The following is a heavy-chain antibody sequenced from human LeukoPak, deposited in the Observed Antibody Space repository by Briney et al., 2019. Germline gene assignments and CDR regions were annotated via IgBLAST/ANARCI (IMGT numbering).Heavy chain of an antibody. Sequence: GGSLRLSCAASGFSISNYWMSWVRQASGKGLEWVANIKDDGSDKYYVDSVKGRFTISRDNAKNSLYLQMNSLRVEDTAVYYCARDQSSRPLGYWGQGTLVTVFS. CDR2: IKDDGSDK. D-gene: IGHD3-16*01. CDR1: GFSISNYW. CDR3: ARDQSSRPLGY. V-gene: IGHV3-7*01. J-gene: IGHJ4*02.